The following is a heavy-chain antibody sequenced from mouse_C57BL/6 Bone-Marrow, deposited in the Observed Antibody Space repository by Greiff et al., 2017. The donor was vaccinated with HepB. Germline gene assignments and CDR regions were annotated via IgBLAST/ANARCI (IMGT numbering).Heavy chain of an antibody. Sequence: VQLQQSGPELVKPGASVKISCKASGYTFTDYYMNWVKQSHGKSLEWIGDINPNNGGTSYNQKFKGKATLTVDKSSSTAYMELRSLTSEDSAVYYCARYGNSLYAMDYWGQGTSVTVSS. CDR2: INPNNGGT. CDR3: ARYGNSLYAMDY. V-gene: IGHV1-26*01. CDR1: GYTFTDYY. D-gene: IGHD2-1*01. J-gene: IGHJ4*01.